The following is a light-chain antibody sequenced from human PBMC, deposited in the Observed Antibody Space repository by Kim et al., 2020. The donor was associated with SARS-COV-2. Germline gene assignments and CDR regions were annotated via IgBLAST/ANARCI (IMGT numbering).Light chain of an antibody. V-gene: IGLV2-14*03. Sequence: SWSAGQSITLSFTGTSSDSVAWYQHSPGTAPKLIIYDVSRRPAGVSSRFSASKSGNTASLTISALQAEDEADYHCSSYTTSNTFVMFGGGTKLTVL. CDR3: SSYTTSNTFVM. CDR2: DVS. J-gene: IGLJ3*02. CDR1: SSDS.